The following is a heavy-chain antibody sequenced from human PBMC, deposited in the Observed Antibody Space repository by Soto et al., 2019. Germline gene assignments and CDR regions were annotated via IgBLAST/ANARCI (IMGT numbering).Heavy chain of an antibody. D-gene: IGHD2-2*01. Sequence: QAQLVQSGAEVKKPGASVKVSCKASGYNFSTYGVTWVRQAPGQGLEWMGWISGLNGNTDDGPKLQGTVSMTIETSTSKAYMDLRSLSSDDTAVYYCARAEAYTTSWYAMDVWGQGTTVIVSS. CDR3: ARAEAYTTSWYAMDV. J-gene: IGHJ6*02. CDR1: GYNFSTYG. V-gene: IGHV1-18*01. CDR2: ISGLNGNT.